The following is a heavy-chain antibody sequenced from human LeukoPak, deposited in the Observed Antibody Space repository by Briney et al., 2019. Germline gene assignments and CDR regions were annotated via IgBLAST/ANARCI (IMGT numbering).Heavy chain of an antibody. D-gene: IGHD2-2*01. CDR2: ISYDGSNK. J-gene: IGHJ6*03. CDR1: GFTFSSYA. Sequence: PGRSLRLSCTASGFTFSSYAMHWVRQAPGKGLEWVAVISYDGSNKYYADSVKGRFTISRDNSKNTLYLQMNGLRAEDTAVYYCAGGDGGYCSSTSCYYYMDVWGKGTTVTVSS. V-gene: IGHV3-30-3*01. CDR3: AGGDGGYCSSTSCYYYMDV.